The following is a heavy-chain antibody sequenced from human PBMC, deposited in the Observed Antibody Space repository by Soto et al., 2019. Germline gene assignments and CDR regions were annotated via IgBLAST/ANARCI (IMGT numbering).Heavy chain of an antibody. CDR3: ARGPTVTTDY. CDR2: VHYSGHT. V-gene: IGHV4-61*01. Sequence: QVQLQESGPGLVKPSETLSLTCTVSGDSVSSDIYYWNWFRQPPGKGLEWLGDVHYSGHTKYNPSHKSRVTISVDTSKNQFSLKLSSVTPADTAVYYCARGPTVTTDYWGQGTLVTVSS. J-gene: IGHJ4*02. D-gene: IGHD4-4*01. CDR1: GDSVSSDIYY.